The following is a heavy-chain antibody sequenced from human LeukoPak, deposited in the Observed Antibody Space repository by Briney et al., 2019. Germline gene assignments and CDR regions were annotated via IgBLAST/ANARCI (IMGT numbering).Heavy chain of an antibody. J-gene: IGHJ5*02. Sequence: ASVQVSCEAPGYTFTSYGISWVRQAPGQGLEWMGGIIPIFGTANYAQKFQGRVTITADESTSTAYMELSSLRSEDTAVYYCARDYSNYGLKSWFDPWGQGTLVTVPS. CDR2: IIPIFGTA. CDR1: GYTFTSYG. CDR3: ARDYSNYGLKSWFDP. V-gene: IGHV1-69*13. D-gene: IGHD4-11*01.